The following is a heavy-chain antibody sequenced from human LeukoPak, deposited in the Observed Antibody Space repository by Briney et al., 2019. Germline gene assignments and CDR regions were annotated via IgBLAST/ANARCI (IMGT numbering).Heavy chain of an antibody. Sequence: GGSLRLSCAASGFTFSSYAMSWVRQAPGKGLEWVSAISGSGGSTYYADSVKGRFTISRDNSKNTLYLQMNSLRAEDTAVYYCAKDKTYYDFWSGYRIGYYFDYWGQGTLVTVSS. D-gene: IGHD3-3*01. J-gene: IGHJ4*02. V-gene: IGHV3-23*01. CDR2: ISGSGGST. CDR1: GFTFSSYA. CDR3: AKDKTYYDFWSGYRIGYYFDY.